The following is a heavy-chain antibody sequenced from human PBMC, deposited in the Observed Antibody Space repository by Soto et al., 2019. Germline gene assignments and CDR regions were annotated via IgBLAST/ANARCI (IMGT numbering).Heavy chain of an antibody. J-gene: IGHJ5*02. V-gene: IGHV1-2*02. CDR2: INPNSGGT. D-gene: IGHD6-13*01. CDR3: ARRFKGLAPAGQNWFDP. CDR1: GYTFTGYY. Sequence: ASVKVSCKASGYTFTGYYMHWVRQAPGQGLEWMGWINPNSGGTNYAQKFQGRVTMTRDTSISTAYMELSRLRSDDTAVYYCARRFKGLAPAGQNWFDPWGQGTLVTVSS.